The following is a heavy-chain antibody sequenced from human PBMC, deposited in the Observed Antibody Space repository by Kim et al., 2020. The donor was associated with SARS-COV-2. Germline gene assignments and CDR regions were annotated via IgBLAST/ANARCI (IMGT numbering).Heavy chain of an antibody. V-gene: IGHV3-48*01. CDR1: GFTFSSYS. J-gene: IGHJ6*02. CDR2: ISSSSSTI. CDR3: ARSGVNYGMDV. D-gene: IGHD3-3*01. Sequence: GGSLRLSCAASGFTFSSYSMNWVRQAPGKGLEWVSYISSSSSTIYYADSVKGRFTISRDNAKNSLYLQMNSLRAEDTAVYYCARSGVNYGMDVWGQGTTVTVSS.